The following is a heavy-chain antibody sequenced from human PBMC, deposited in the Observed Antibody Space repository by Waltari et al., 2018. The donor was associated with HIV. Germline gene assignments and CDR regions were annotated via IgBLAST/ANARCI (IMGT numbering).Heavy chain of an antibody. CDR2: INHSGIT. CDR1: GGSFSGFY. Sequence: QVHLQQWGAELLKPSETLSLTCAIYGGSFSGFYWPWIRQSSGKGLEWIGEINHSGITNYNPSLESRVTISIDTSKNQFSLKLTSVTAADAAVYYCARPYYFDSSGHRGGDAFDIWSQGTVVTVSS. D-gene: IGHD3-22*01. V-gene: IGHV4-34*02. J-gene: IGHJ3*02. CDR3: ARPYYFDSSGHRGGDAFDI.